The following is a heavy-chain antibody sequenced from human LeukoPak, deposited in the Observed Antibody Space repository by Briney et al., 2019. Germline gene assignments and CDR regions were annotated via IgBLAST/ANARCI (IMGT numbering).Heavy chain of an antibody. CDR2: IYYSGST. CDR1: GGSISSSSYY. D-gene: IGHD4-17*01. CDR3: ARLRAFLFDY. J-gene: IGHJ4*02. Sequence: PSETLSLTCTVSGGSISSSSYYWGWIRQPPGKGLEWIGSIYYSGSTYYNPSLKSRVTMSVDTSKNQFSLKLSSVTAADTAVYYCARLRAFLFDYWGQGTLVTVSS. V-gene: IGHV4-39*01.